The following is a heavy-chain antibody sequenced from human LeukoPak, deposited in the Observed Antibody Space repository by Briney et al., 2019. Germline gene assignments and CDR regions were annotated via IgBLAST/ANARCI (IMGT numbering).Heavy chain of an antibody. CDR3: ARDFAQAGYFDY. CDR2: IFTDGNT. J-gene: IGHJ4*02. D-gene: IGHD6-19*01. Sequence: GGSLRLSCAASGVTITKNYMTWVRQAAGKGLEWVSVIFTDGNTHYADSVKGRFIISRDNSKNTVSLQMDSLTMDDSGVYYCARDFAQAGYFDYWGLGTLVIVSS. V-gene: IGHV3-53*01. CDR1: GVTITKNY.